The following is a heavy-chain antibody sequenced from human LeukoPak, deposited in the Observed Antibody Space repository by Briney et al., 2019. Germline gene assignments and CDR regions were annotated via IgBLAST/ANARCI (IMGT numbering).Heavy chain of an antibody. CDR1: GYTFTGYY. V-gene: IGHV1-2*04. J-gene: IGHJ6*02. CDR3: AREYSGYDSSNYYYYGMDV. Sequence: ASVTVSCKASGYTFTGYYMHWVRQAPGQGLEWMGWINPNSGGTNYAQKFQGWVTMTRDTSISTAYMELSRLRSDDTAVYYCAREYSGYDSSNYYYYGMDVWGQGTTVTVSS. CDR2: INPNSGGT. D-gene: IGHD5-12*01.